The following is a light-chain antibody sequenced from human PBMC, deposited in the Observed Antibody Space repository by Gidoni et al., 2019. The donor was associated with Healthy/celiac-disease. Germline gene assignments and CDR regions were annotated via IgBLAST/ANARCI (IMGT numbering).Light chain of an antibody. V-gene: IGKV1-39*01. CDR2: AAS. CDR1: QSISSY. Sequence: IQTTQSPSPLSASVGDRVTITCRASQSISSYLNWYQQKPGKAPKLLIYAASSLQSGVPSRFSGSGSGTDFTLTISSLQPEDFATYYCQQSYSTRYSFGQGTKLEIK. J-gene: IGKJ2*03. CDR3: QQSYSTRYS.